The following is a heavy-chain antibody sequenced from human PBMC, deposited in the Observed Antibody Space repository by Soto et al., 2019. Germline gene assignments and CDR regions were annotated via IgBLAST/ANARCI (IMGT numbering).Heavy chain of an antibody. J-gene: IGHJ4*02. CDR1: GFTVSSNY. V-gene: IGHV3-66*01. Sequence: GGSLRLSCVASGFTVSSNYMSWVRQAAGKGLEWVSVIYSGGSTYYADSVKGRFTISRDNSKNTLYLQMNSLIAEDTAVYYCVRDDIGLGRDYWGLGTLVTVSS. D-gene: IGHD1-26*01. CDR2: IYSGGST. CDR3: VRDDIGLGRDY.